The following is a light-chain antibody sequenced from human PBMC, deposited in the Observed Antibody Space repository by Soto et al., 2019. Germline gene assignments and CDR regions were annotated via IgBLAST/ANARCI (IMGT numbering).Light chain of an antibody. V-gene: IGLV2-18*02. Sequence: QSVLTQPPSVSGSPGQSVAISCTGTSSDVGSYNRVSWYQQPPGTAPKLIISEVSNRPSGVPDRFSGSKSGNTASLTISGLQAEDEGDYYCSSYTISSTYVFGTGT. CDR3: SSYTISSTYV. J-gene: IGLJ1*01. CDR1: SSDVGSYNR. CDR2: EVS.